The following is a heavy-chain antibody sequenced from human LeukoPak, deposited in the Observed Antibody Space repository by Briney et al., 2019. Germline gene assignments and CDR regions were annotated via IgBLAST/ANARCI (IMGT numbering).Heavy chain of an antibody. CDR1: GFTFSSYW. D-gene: IGHD6-6*01. J-gene: IGHJ4*02. CDR3: ARDLRGRIAARVL. V-gene: IGHV3-7*01. Sequence: GGSLRLSCAASGFTFSSYWMSWVRQAPGKGLEWVANIKQDGSEKYYVDSVKGRFTISRDNAKNSLYLQMNSLRAEDTTVYYCARDLRGRIAARVLWGQGTLVTVSS. CDR2: IKQDGSEK.